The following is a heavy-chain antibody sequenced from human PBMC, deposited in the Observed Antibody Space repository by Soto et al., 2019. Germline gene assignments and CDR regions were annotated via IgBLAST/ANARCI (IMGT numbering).Heavy chain of an antibody. J-gene: IGHJ4*02. D-gene: IGHD3-3*01. CDR3: ATDWSGYFDY. Sequence: ASVKVSCKASGYTFTSYYMHWVRQAPGQGLEWMGIINPSGGSTIYAQKFQGRVTMTEDTSTDTAYMELSSLRSEDTAVYYCATDWSGYFDYWGQGTLVTVSS. CDR2: INPSGGST. CDR1: GYTFTSYY. V-gene: IGHV1-46*01.